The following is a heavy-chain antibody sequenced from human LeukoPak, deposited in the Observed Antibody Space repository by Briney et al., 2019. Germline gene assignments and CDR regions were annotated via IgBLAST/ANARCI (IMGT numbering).Heavy chain of an antibody. J-gene: IGHJ6*02. V-gene: IGHV4-34*01. CDR3: TRDSHCNGGNCYDYYGMDV. Sequence: SETLSLTCAVSGGSFSGYYWSWIRQPPGKGLEWIGEINHSGTTNYNPSLKSRVTISVDTSKNQFSLKLSSVTAADTAVYYCTRDSHCNGGNCYDYYGMDVWGQGTTVSVSS. D-gene: IGHD2/OR15-2a*01. CDR2: INHSGTT. CDR1: GGSFSGYY.